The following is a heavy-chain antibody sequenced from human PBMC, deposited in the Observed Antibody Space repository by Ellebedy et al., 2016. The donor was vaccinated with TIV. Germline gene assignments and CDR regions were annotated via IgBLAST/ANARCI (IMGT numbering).Heavy chain of an antibody. J-gene: IGHJ4*02. CDR2: IWSDGSNK. CDR1: GFTFSSSS. Sequence: GESLKISCAASGFTFSSSSMNWVRQAPGKGLEWVAVIWSDGSNKYYADSVKGRFTISRDNAKNSLYLQMNSLRVEDTAVYYCARVRTGYSGYDYFFDYWGQGTLVTVSS. CDR3: ARVRTGYSGYDYFFDY. V-gene: IGHV3-33*08. D-gene: IGHD5-12*01.